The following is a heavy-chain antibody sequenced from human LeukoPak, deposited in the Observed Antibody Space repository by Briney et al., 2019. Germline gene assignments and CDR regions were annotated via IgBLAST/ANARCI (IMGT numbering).Heavy chain of an antibody. CDR1: GGSFSGYY. CDR3: ARRRPYSSSSRWFDP. V-gene: IGHV4-34*01. Sequence: PSETLSLTCAVYGGSFSGYYWSWIRQPPGKGLEWIGEINHSGSTNYNPSLKSRVTISVDTSKNQFPLKLSSVTAADTAVYYCARRRPYSSSSRWFDPWGQGTLVTVFS. CDR2: INHSGST. J-gene: IGHJ5*02. D-gene: IGHD6-6*01.